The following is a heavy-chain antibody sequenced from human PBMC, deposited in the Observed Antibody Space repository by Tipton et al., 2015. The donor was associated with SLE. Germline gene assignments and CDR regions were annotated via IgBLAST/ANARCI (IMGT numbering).Heavy chain of an antibody. CDR2: INHSGST. V-gene: IGHV4-34*01. CDR1: GGSFSGYY. J-gene: IGHJ6*02. CDR3: ARDLRGSGSYSHYYYGMDV. Sequence: LRLSCAVYGGSFSGYYWSWIRQPPGKGLEWIGEINHSGSTNYNPSLKSRVTISVDTSKNQFSLKLSSVTAADTAVYYCARDLRGSGSYSHYYYGMDVWGQGTTVTVSS. D-gene: IGHD3-10*01.